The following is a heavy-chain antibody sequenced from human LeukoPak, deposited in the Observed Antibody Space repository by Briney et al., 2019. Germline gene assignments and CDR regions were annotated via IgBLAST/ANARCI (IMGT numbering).Heavy chain of an antibody. CDR3: ARTPGGQFFDY. J-gene: IGHJ4*02. V-gene: IGHV3-53*01. CDR1: GFTFSDYY. CDR2: IYSGGST. Sequence: GGSLRLSCAASGFTFSDYYMSWVRQAPGKGLEWVSVIYSGGSTYYADSVKGRFTISRDNSKNTLYLQMNSLRAEDTAVYYCARTPGGQFFDYWGQGTLVTVSS. D-gene: IGHD3-16*01.